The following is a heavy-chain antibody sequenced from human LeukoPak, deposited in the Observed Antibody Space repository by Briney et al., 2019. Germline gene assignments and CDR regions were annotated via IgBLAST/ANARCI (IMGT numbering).Heavy chain of an antibody. CDR1: GDSISSYY. D-gene: IGHD2-2*02. CDR2: IYTSGST. CDR3: ATDGGSYSDAFDI. V-gene: IGHV4-4*09. Sequence: PSETLSLTCTVSGDSISSYYWSWIRQPPGKGLEWIGYIYTSGSTNYNPSLKSRVTISVDTSKNQFSLKLSSVTAADTAVYYCATDGGSYSDAFDIWGQGTMVTVSS. J-gene: IGHJ3*02.